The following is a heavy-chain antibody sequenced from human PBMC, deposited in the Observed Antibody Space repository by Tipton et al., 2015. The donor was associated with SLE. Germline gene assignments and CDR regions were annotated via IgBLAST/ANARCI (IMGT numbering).Heavy chain of an antibody. CDR3: AGGLYCGGDCYSGHGFDI. CDR1: GFTFSSYG. Sequence: SLRLSCAASGFTFSSYGMHWVRQAPGKGLEWVAIIWYNGNNKYYTESVKGRFTISRDNSKNSMYLQMNSLRAEDTAVYYCAGGLYCGGDCYSGHGFDIWGQGTMVTVSS. D-gene: IGHD2-21*01. V-gene: IGHV3-33*01. CDR2: IWYNGNNK. J-gene: IGHJ3*02.